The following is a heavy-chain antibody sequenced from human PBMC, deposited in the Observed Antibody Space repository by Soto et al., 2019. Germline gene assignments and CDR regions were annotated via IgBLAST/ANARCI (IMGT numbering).Heavy chain of an antibody. CDR3: ARVLGDRNWNDAYYFDY. CDR2: IYYSGST. J-gene: IGHJ4*02. CDR1: GGSISSYY. Sequence: QVQLQESGPGLVKPSETLSLTCTVSGGSISSYYWSWIRQPPGKGLEWIGYIYYSGSTNYNPSLKSRVTISVDTSKNQFSLKLSSVTAADTAVYYCARVLGDRNWNDAYYFDYWGQGTLVTVSS. V-gene: IGHV4-59*01. D-gene: IGHD1-1*01.